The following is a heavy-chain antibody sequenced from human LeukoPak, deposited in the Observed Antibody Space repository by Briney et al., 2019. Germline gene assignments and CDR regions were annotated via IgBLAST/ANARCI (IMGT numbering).Heavy chain of an antibody. CDR2: SSSSGSTI. Sequence: PGGSLRLSCAASGFTLSDYYMSWIRQAPGKGLEWGSYSSSSGSTIYYADSVKGRFAISRDNAKNSLYLQMNSLRAEDTAVYYCARRRDFIDYWGQGTLVTVSS. J-gene: IGHJ4*02. CDR3: ARRRDFIDY. CDR1: GFTLSDYY. D-gene: IGHD3/OR15-3a*01. V-gene: IGHV3-11*01.